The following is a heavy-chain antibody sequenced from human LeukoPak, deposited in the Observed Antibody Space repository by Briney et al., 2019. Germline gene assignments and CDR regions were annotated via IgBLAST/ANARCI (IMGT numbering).Heavy chain of an antibody. CDR1: GGSISSSSYY. D-gene: IGHD6-6*01. CDR3: ARDLVAARPDEENWFDP. Sequence: SETLSLTCTVSGGSISSSSYYWGWIRQPPGKGLEWIGSIYYSGSTYYNPSLKSRVTMSVDTSKNQFSLKLSSVTAADTAVYYCARDLVAARPDEENWFDPWGQGTLVTVSS. J-gene: IGHJ5*02. V-gene: IGHV4-39*07. CDR2: IYYSGST.